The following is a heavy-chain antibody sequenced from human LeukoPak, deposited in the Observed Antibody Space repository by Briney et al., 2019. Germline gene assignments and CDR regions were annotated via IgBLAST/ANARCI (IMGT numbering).Heavy chain of an antibody. D-gene: IGHD6-19*01. J-gene: IGHJ4*02. Sequence: PGGSLRLSCAASGFXFSSYEINWVRQAPGKGQEWVSYISSSGNTIYDADSVKGRFTISRDNAKNSLYLQMNSLRAEDTAVYYCARAFIGSGWYYFDYWGQGTLVTVSS. CDR1: GFXFSSYE. V-gene: IGHV3-48*03. CDR2: ISSSGNTI. CDR3: ARAFIGSGWYYFDY.